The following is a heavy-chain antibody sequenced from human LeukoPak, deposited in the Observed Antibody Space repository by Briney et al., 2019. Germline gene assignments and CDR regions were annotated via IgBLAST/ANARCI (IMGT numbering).Heavy chain of an antibody. CDR3: ARVSFGSGYYNYMDV. Sequence: SQTLSLTCAVSGGSISSGSYYWSWIRQPAGKGLEWIGRIYTTGSTNYNPSLKSRVTISVDTSKNQFSLKLSSVTAADTAVYYCARVSFGSGYYNYMDVWGKGTTVTVSS. D-gene: IGHD3-10*01. J-gene: IGHJ6*03. CDR1: GGSISSGSYY. V-gene: IGHV4-61*02. CDR2: IYTTGST.